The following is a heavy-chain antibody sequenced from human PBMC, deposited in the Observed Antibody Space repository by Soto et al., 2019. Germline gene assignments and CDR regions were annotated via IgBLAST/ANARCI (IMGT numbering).Heavy chain of an antibody. D-gene: IGHD5-18*01. CDR1: AGSLSRYY. CDR2: ISYSVGA. J-gene: IGHJ4*02. CDR3: AAYLESRAMESFDY. V-gene: IGHV4-59*01. Sequence: XTLFLTCSVSAGSLSRYYWCWVRQSPGEGLELIAYISYSVGASYNPSRKSRFSISLETSKNQIALRLMSVTAADTAMYYCAAYLESRAMESFDYWGQGTLVTVTS.